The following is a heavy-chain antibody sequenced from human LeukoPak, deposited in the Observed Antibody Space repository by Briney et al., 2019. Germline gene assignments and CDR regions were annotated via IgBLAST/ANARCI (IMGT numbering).Heavy chain of an antibody. CDR3: ARRGATVTDD. CDR1: GFTFSGYW. J-gene: IGHJ4*02. Sequence: PGGSLRLSCAASGFTFSGYWMSWVRQAPGEGLEWVANIKQDGSERYYVDSVKGRFTISRDNAKNSVYLQMNSLRAEDTAVYYCARRGATVTDDWGQGTLVAVSS. D-gene: IGHD4-17*01. CDR2: IKQDGSER. V-gene: IGHV3-7*01.